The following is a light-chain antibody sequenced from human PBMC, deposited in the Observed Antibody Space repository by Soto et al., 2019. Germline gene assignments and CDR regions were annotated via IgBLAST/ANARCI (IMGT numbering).Light chain of an antibody. CDR2: DAS. CDR1: QDINNS. V-gene: IGKV1-33*01. Sequence: DIQMTQSPSTLSGSVGDRVTITCQASQDINNSLNWYQQKPGKAPKLLIYDASNLETGVPSRFSGSGSGTDFTFTISSLQPEDIATYYCQQYDNLSITFGQGTRLEIK. J-gene: IGKJ5*01. CDR3: QQYDNLSIT.